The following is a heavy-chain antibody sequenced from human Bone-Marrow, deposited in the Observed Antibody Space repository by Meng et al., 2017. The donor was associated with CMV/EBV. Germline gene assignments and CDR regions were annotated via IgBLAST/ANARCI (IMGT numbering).Heavy chain of an antibody. Sequence: LSLTCAASGFTFSSYSMIWVRQAPGKGLEWVSSISSSSSYIYYADSVKGRFTISRDNAKNSLYLQMNSLRAEDTAVYYCARDLAYYYDSSGYYGMDVWGQGTTVTVSS. CDR1: GFTFSSYS. CDR3: ARDLAYYYDSSGYYGMDV. V-gene: IGHV3-21*01. CDR2: ISSSSSYI. J-gene: IGHJ6*02. D-gene: IGHD3-22*01.